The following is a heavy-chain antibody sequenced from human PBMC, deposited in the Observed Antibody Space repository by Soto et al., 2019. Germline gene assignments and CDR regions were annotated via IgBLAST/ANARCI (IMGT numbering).Heavy chain of an antibody. CDR1: GFTFSSYG. CDR3: ARDADTAMVY. V-gene: IGHV3-33*01. J-gene: IGHJ4*02. CDR2: IWYDGSNK. D-gene: IGHD5-18*01. Sequence: QVQLVESGGGVVQPGRSLRLSCAASGFTFSSYGMHWVRQAPGKGLEWVAVIWYDGSNKYYADSVKGRFTISRDNSKNTRYLQMNSLRAEDTAVYYCARDADTAMVYWGQGTLVTVSS.